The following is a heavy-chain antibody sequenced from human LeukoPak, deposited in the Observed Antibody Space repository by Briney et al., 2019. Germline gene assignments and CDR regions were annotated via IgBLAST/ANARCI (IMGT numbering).Heavy chain of an antibody. J-gene: IGHJ3*02. Sequence: ASVKVSCKASGYTFTSYYMHWVRQAPGQGLEWMGIINPSGGSTSYAQKFQGRVTMTRDTSASTVYMELSSLRSEDTAVYYCARDLGAFSSVVVTAFYAFDIWGQGTMVTVSS. V-gene: IGHV1-46*01. CDR1: GYTFTSYY. D-gene: IGHD2-21*02. CDR2: INPSGGST. CDR3: ARDLGAFSSVVVTAFYAFDI.